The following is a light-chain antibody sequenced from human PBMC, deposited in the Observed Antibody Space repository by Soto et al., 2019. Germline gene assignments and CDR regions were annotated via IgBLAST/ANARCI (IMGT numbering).Light chain of an antibody. V-gene: IGLV2-14*03. CDR1: SSDVGRYNY. CDR3: SSYTSSSTLV. J-gene: IGLJ2*01. Sequence: QSALTQPASVSESPGQSITISCTGTSSDVGRYNYVSWYQQHPGKAPKLMIYDVNYRPSGVSYRFSGSKSDKTASLTISGLQADDEADYYCSSYTSSSTLVFGGGTKLTVL. CDR2: DVN.